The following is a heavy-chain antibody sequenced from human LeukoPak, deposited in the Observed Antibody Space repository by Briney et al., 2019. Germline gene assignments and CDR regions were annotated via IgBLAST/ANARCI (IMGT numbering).Heavy chain of an antibody. CDR2: ISSSGSTI. V-gene: IGHV3-48*03. J-gene: IGHJ5*02. Sequence: GGSLRLSCAASGFTFSSYEMNWVRQAPGKGLEWVSYISSSGSTIYYADSVKGRFTISRDNAKNSLYLQMNGLRAEDTAVYYCARGPGGDFWSGYSNWFDPWDQGTLVTVSS. CDR3: ARGPGGDFWSGYSNWFDP. CDR1: GFTFSSYE. D-gene: IGHD3-3*01.